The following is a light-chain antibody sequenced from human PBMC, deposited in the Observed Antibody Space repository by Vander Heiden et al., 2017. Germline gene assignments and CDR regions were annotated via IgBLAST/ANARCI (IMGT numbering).Light chain of an antibody. CDR1: QSISSW. Sequence: DIQLTQSPSTLSASAGDSVTITCRASQSISSWLAWYQQKPGKAPKLLNYRASSLESGVPSRVSGSGSGTEFTLNISSLQPDDFATYYCQQYNSYSPYTFGQGTKLEIK. J-gene: IGKJ2*01. CDR3: QQYNSYSPYT. CDR2: RAS. V-gene: IGKV1-5*03.